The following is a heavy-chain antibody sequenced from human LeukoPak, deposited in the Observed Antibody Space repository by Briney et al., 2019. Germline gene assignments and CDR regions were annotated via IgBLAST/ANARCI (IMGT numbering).Heavy chain of an antibody. J-gene: IGHJ4*02. Sequence: GSLLLCCAAAGFTFSRYAMSGVRQAPGKRVEWVSAISGSGGSTYNAASVKGRFTISRDNSKNTLYLQMTSLRPEDTAVYYCASHHSGYYYPYDYWGQGTLVTASS. D-gene: IGHD1-26*01. CDR1: GFTFSRYA. V-gene: IGHV3-23*01. CDR2: ISGSGGST. CDR3: ASHHSGYYYPYDY.